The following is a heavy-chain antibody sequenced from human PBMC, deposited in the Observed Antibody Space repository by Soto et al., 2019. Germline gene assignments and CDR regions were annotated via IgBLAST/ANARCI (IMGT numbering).Heavy chain of an antibody. V-gene: IGHV2-5*02. CDR3: AHLTTSSVGDS. Sequence: QITLKESGPPLVKPTQTLTLTCTFSGFSLTTSGVGVGWIRQPPGKALEWLALIYWDDDKRYSPSLRSRLTITKDTSKNQVVLTMTNIDPVDTATYYCAHLTTSSVGDSWGQGTLVTVSS. CDR1: GFSLTTSGVG. J-gene: IGHJ4*02. CDR2: IYWDDDK. D-gene: IGHD4-17*01.